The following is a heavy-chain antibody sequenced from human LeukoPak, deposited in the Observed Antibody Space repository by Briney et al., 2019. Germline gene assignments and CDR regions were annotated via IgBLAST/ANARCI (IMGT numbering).Heavy chain of an antibody. V-gene: IGHV1-69*01. J-gene: IGHJ6*02. CDR3: ASPGYCSGGSCYQIEFYYYYGMDV. CDR2: IIPIFGTA. Sequence: GSSVKVSCKASGGTFSSYAISWVRQAPGQGLEWMEGIIPIFGTANHAQKFQGRVTITADESTSTAYMELSSLRSEDTAVYYCASPGYCSGGSCYQIEFYYYYGMDVWGQGTTVTVSS. D-gene: IGHD2-15*01. CDR1: GGTFSSYA.